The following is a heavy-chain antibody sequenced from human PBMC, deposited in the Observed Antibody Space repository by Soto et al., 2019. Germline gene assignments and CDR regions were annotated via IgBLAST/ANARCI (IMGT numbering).Heavy chain of an antibody. CDR2: IYYSGRT. J-gene: IGHJ6*02. CDR1: GGSISSYY. D-gene: IGHD3-16*02. Sequence: SETLSLTCTVSGGSISSYYWSWLRQPPGKGLEWIGYIYYSGRTNYNPSIKSRVTISVDTSKNQFSLKLSAVTAADTAVYYCARDRRGYDYVWGSYRSYGMDVWGPGTTVTVSS. CDR3: ARDRRGYDYVWGSYRSYGMDV. V-gene: IGHV4-59*01.